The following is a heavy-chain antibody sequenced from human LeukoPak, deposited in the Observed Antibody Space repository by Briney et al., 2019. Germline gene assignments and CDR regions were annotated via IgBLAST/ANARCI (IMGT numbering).Heavy chain of an antibody. CDR1: GYTFTGYY. CDR2: INPSSGDT. D-gene: IGHD2-15*01. V-gene: IGHV1-2*02. J-gene: IGHJ3*02. Sequence: ASVKVSCKASGYTFTGYYLHWVRQAPGQGLEWMGWINPSSGDTTYAQQFQGRVTMTRDTSISTAYMELSRLRSDDTAVFYCARQGYCSSNACYTGAFDIWGQGTMVTVSS. CDR3: ARQGYCSSNACYTGAFDI.